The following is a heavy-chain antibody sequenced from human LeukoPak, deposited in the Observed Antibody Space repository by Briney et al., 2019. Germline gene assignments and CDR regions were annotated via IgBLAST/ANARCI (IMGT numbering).Heavy chain of an antibody. J-gene: IGHJ5*02. CDR3: ARDIAAAENWFDP. CDR2: IYYSGST. CDR1: SGSISSGGYY. Sequence: SETLSLTCTVSSGSISSGGYYWSWIRQHPGQGLEWIGYIYYSGSTYYNPSLKSRVTISVDTSKNQFSLKLSSVTAADTAVYYCARDIAAAENWFDPWGQGTLVTVSS. D-gene: IGHD6-13*01. V-gene: IGHV4-31*03.